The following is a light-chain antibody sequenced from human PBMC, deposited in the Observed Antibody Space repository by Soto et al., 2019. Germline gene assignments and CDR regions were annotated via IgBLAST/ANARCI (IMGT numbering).Light chain of an antibody. CDR3: SSYTSSSTQ. J-gene: IGLJ2*01. V-gene: IGLV2-14*01. CDR2: DVS. CDR1: SSDVGGYNY. Sequence: QSALTQPASVSGSPGQSITISCTGTSSDVGGYNYVSWYQQHPGKAPKLMIYDVSNRPSGVSNRFSGSKSGNTASLTISGLQAEDEADYYCSSYTSSSTQIGGGTKLTVL.